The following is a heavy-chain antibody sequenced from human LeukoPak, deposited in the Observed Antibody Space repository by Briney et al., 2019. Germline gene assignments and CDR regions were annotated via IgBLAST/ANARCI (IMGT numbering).Heavy chain of an antibody. D-gene: IGHD3-22*01. V-gene: IGHV3-48*01. CDR3: ARDLDYDSSGYSDYYYGMDV. Sequence: GGSLRLSCAASGFTFSSTWMNWVRQAPGKGLEWVSYISSSSSTMYYADSVKGRFTISRDNAKNSLYLQMNSLRAEDTAVYYCARDLDYDSSGYSDYYYGMDVWGQGTTVTVSS. CDR2: ISSSSSTM. J-gene: IGHJ6*02. CDR1: GFTFSSTW.